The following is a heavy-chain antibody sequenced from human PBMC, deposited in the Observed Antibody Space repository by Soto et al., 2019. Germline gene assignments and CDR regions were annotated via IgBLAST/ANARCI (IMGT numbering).Heavy chain of an antibody. CDR2: INPSGST. CDR3: ARSYYDYVLVSYCYMGLGGDY. CDR1: GGSFSGYY. V-gene: IGHV4-34*01. J-gene: IGHJ4*02. Sequence: QVQLQQWGAGLLKPSETLSLTCAVYGGSFSGYYWSWIPQPPGNGLEWIGEINPSGSTNYNPSLKGGVTISVDTSKYQFSLKVCSVTVANTAGDYFARSYYDYVLVSYCYMGLGGDYWGQGTLVTVSS. D-gene: IGHD3-16*02.